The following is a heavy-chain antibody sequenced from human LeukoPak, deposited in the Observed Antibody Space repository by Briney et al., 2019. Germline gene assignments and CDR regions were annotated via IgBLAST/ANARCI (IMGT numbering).Heavy chain of an antibody. V-gene: IGHV1-69*05. CDR3: ARDGVTGGAFDI. Sequence: SVKVSCKASGGTFGSYAISWVRQAPGQGLEWMGGIIPIFGTANYAQKFQGRVTITTDESTSTAYMELSSLRSEDTAVYYCARDGVTGGAFDIWGQGTMVTVSS. D-gene: IGHD7-27*01. CDR2: IIPIFGTA. J-gene: IGHJ3*02. CDR1: GGTFGSYA.